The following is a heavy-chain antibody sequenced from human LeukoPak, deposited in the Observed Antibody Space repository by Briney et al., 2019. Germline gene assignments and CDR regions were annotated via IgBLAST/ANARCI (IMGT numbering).Heavy chain of an antibody. J-gene: IGHJ3*01. CDR3: AREREEYCRSTDCFTPDGFDV. CDR1: GFSFSTTG. Sequence: GGSLRLSCAASGFSFSTTGIHWVRQAPGKGLEWVAAISYDGSNQYYGDSVKGRFTISRDNAKKSLSLQMNILRAEDTAVYYCAREREEYCRSTDCFTPDGFDVWGQGTMVTVSS. V-gene: IGHV3-30*03. CDR2: ISYDGSNQ. D-gene: IGHD2-2*02.